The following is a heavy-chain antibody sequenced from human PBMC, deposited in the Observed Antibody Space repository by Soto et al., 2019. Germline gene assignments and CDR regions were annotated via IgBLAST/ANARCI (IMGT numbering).Heavy chain of an antibody. V-gene: IGHV1-69*05. CDR3: ATRDPGHY. CDR2: IIPIFGTA. Sequence: GASVKVFCKSSGGTFSSYAISWVRQAPGQGLEWMGGIIPIFGTANYAQKFQGRVTMTRDTSTSTVYMELSSLRSEDTAVYYCATRDPGHYWGQGTLVTVSS. J-gene: IGHJ4*02. CDR1: GGTFSSYA.